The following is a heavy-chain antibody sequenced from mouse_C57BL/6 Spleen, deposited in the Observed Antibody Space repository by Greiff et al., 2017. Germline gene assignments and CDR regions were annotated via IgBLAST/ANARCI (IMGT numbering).Heavy chain of an antibody. J-gene: IGHJ3*01. Sequence: VQLHQSGAELVRPGSSVKLSCKASGYTFTSYWMHWVKQRPIQGLEWIGNIDPSDSETHYNQKFKDKATLTVDKSSSTAYMQLSSLTSEDSAVYYWSRKGDGYAYWGQGTLVTVSA. D-gene: IGHD2-3*01. CDR2: IDPSDSET. CDR3: SRKGDGYAY. CDR1: GYTFTSYW. V-gene: IGHV1-52*01.